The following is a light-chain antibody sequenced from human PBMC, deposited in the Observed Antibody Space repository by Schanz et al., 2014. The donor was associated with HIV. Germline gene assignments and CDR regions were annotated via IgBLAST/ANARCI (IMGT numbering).Light chain of an antibody. CDR1: QSVSNN. CDR3: QQYYDWKT. J-gene: IGKJ1*01. Sequence: EIEMTQSPATLSVSPGERATLSCRASQSVSNNLAWYQQRPGQAPRLLIYGASTRVTGIPARFSGSGSGTDFTLTIARLEPEDFAVYYCQQYYDWKTFGQGTKVEIK. V-gene: IGKV3-15*01. CDR2: GAS.